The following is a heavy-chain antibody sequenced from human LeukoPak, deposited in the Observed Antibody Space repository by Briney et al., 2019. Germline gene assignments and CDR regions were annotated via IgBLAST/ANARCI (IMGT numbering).Heavy chain of an antibody. CDR3: ARRLVVGGDRFDP. CDR1: GGSISSYY. D-gene: IGHD2-2*01. Sequence: PSETLSLTCTVSGGSISSYYWSWIRQPPGKGLDWIGYIYTSGSTNYNPSLKSRVTISVDTSKNQFSLKLSSVTAADTAVYYCARRLVVGGDRFDPWGQGTLVTVSS. J-gene: IGHJ5*02. CDR2: IYTSGST. V-gene: IGHV4-4*09.